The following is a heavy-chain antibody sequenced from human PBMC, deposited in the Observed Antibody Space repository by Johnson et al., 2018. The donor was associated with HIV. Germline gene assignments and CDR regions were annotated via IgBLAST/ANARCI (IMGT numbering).Heavy chain of an antibody. CDR3: TAHYRNAFDI. Sequence: VQLVESGGGLIQPGGSLRVSCAASGFIVSNNYMTWVRQAPGKGLEWGGRIKSKTDGGTTDYAAPVKGRFTLSRDDSKNTLFLQMNSLKTEDTALYYCTAHYRNAFDIWGQGTMVTVSS. CDR1: GFIVSNNY. CDR2: IKSKTDGGTT. V-gene: IGHV3-15*01. D-gene: IGHD1-26*01. J-gene: IGHJ3*02.